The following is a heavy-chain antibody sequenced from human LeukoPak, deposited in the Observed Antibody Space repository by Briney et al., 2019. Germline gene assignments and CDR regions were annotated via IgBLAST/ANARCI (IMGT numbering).Heavy chain of an antibody. CDR3: ASTNYRGGTTGYNWFDP. CDR1: GFTFSTYW. V-gene: IGHV3-7*01. CDR2: IRGDGGKR. Sequence: GGSLRLSCAASGFTFSTYWMSWVRQAPGKGLEWVANIRGDGGKRNYVDSVKGRFTISRDNAKNSLYLQMNSLRAEDTAMYYCASTNYRGGTTGYNWFDPWGQGTLVTVSS. J-gene: IGHJ5*02. D-gene: IGHD1-26*01.